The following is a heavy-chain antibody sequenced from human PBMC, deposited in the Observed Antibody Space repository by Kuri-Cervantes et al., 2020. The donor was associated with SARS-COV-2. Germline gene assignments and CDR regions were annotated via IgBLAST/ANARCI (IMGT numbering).Heavy chain of an antibody. V-gene: IGHV4-61*10. CDR2: IYTTGST. J-gene: IGHJ6*03. CDR1: GGSINSAYSY. Sequence: SETLSLTCTVSGGSINSAYSYWTWIRQPAGKGLEYIGYIYTTGSTNYNPPLKSRVTISVDTSKNQFSLKLSSVTAADTAVYYCARQTYYYDSSGYYDGYYYYMDVWGKGTTVTVSS. CDR3: ARQTYYYDSSGYYDGYYYYMDV. D-gene: IGHD3-22*01.